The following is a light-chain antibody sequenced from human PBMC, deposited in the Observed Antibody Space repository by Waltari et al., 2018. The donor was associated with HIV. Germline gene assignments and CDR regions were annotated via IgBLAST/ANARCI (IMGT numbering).Light chain of an antibody. CDR2: DVT. V-gene: IGLV2-14*03. CDR1: FSDIGSYNS. CDR3: SSLTTRSTLVI. Sequence: QSALTQPAYVSGSPGKSITVSCTGTFSDIGSYNSVSWYQQHPGEAHKLIVYDVTNRPSGVSHRFSGSKSGNTASLTISGLQTEDEADYYCSSLTTRSTLVIFGGGTRLTV. J-gene: IGLJ2*01.